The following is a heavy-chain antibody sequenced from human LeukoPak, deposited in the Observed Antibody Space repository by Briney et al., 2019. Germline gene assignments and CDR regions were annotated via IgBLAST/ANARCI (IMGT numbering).Heavy chain of an antibody. J-gene: IGHJ6*03. CDR2: ISSSSSYI. CDR3: ARAFLERSLKFYMDV. D-gene: IGHD3-3*02. CDR1: GFTFSSYS. V-gene: IGHV3-21*01. Sequence: GGSLRLSCAASGFTFSSYSMNWVRQAPGKGLEWVSSISSSSSYIYYADSVKGRFTISRDDAKNSLYLQMNSLRAEDTAVYYCARAFLERSLKFYMDVWGKGTTVTVSS.